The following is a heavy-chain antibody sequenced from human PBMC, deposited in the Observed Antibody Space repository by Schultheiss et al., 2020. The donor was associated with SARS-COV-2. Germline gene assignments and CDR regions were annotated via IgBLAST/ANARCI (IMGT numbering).Heavy chain of an antibody. V-gene: IGHV1-2*06. CDR3: ARDDLIVVVPAAILGGYYGMDV. D-gene: IGHD2-2*02. CDR2: INPNSGGT. Sequence: ASVKVSCKASGYTFTDYFMHWVRQAPGQGLEWMGRINPNSGGTNYAQKFQGRVTMTRDTSISTAYMELSRLRSDDTAVYYCARDDLIVVVPAAILGGYYGMDVWGQGTTVTVSS. J-gene: IGHJ6*02. CDR1: GYTFTDYF.